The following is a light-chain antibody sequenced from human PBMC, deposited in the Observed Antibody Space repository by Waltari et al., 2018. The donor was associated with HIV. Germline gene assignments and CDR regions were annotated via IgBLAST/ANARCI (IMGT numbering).Light chain of an antibody. CDR2: LGS. CDR3: MQALQTPFT. V-gene: IGKV2-28*01. Sequence: DIAMTQSPLSLPVTPGEPASISCRSSQSLLNSNGYNYLDWYVQQPGQSPQLLIYLGSDRASGVPDRVSVSGSGTEFTLKISRVEAEDVGVYYCMQALQTPFTFGPGTKLDIK. J-gene: IGKJ3*01. CDR1: QSLLNSNGYNY.